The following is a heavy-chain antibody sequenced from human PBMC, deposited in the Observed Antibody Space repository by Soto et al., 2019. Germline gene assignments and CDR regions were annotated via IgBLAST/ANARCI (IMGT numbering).Heavy chain of an antibody. CDR3: AREGNSNYYDSSGYPDY. CDR2: ISSDGTNK. J-gene: IGHJ4*02. Sequence: GGSLRLSCAASGFTFSSYGMHWVRQAPGKGLEWVAVISSDGTNKYYADSVKGRITISRDNSKNTLYLQMNSLRAEDTAIYYCAREGNSNYYDSSGYPDYWGQGTLVTVSS. D-gene: IGHD3-22*01. CDR1: GFTFSSYG. V-gene: IGHV3-30*19.